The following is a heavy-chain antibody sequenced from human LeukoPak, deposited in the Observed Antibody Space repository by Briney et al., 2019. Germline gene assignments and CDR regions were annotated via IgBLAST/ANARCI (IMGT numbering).Heavy chain of an antibody. D-gene: IGHD6-6*01. CDR1: GFTFNYYN. V-gene: IGHV3-69-1*01. J-gene: IGHJ4*02. CDR2: ISSISYI. Sequence: GGSLRLSCAASGFTFNYYNMNWVRQAPGKGLEWVSSISSISYIYYADSVKGRFTISRDNAKNSLYLQMNSLRAEDTAVYYCARGTAGRLFDYWGQGTLVTVSS. CDR3: ARGTAGRLFDY.